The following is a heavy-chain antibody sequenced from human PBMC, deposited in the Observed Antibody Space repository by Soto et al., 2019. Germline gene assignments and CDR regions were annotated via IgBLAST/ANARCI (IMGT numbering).Heavy chain of an antibody. D-gene: IGHD5-18*01. CDR3: ARDHGTGGYSYGYVDYYYGMDV. CDR1: VFTFSDYY. J-gene: IGHJ6*02. CDR2: ISSSGSTI. V-gene: IGHV3-11*01. Sequence: SLRLSCAASVFTFSDYYMSWSRQAPGKGLEWVSYISSSGSTIYYADSVKGRFTISRDNAKNSLYLQMNSLRAEDTAVYYCARDHGTGGYSYGYVDYYYGMDVWGQGTTVTVSS.